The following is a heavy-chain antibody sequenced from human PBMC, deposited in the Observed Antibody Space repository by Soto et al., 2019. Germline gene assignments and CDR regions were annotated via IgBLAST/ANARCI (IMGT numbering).Heavy chain of an antibody. CDR1: GFTFSSYS. CDR3: ARDGEWLVRGAYYYYGMDV. J-gene: IGHJ6*02. D-gene: IGHD6-19*01. Sequence: PGGSLRLSCAASGFTFSSYSMNWVRQAPGKGLEWVSSISSSSSYIYYADSVKGRFTISRDNAKNSLYLQMNSLRAEDTAVYYCARDGEWLVRGAYYYYGMDVWGQGTTVTVSS. V-gene: IGHV3-21*01. CDR2: ISSSSSYI.